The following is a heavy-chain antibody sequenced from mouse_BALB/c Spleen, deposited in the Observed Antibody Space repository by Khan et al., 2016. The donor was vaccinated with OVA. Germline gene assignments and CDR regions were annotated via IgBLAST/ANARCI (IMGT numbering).Heavy chain of an antibody. V-gene: IGHV2-2*02. D-gene: IGHD2-2*01. Sequence: QVQLKQSGPGLVQPSQSLSITCTVSGFSLTTYGVHWVRQSPGKGLEWLGVIWSGGSTDYNAPFISRLSISKDSSKSQVFFKMNSLQVNDTAIYYCARNYAYDEGLAYWGQGTLVTVSA. J-gene: IGHJ3*01. CDR3: ARNYAYDEGLAY. CDR2: IWSGGST. CDR1: GFSLTTYG.